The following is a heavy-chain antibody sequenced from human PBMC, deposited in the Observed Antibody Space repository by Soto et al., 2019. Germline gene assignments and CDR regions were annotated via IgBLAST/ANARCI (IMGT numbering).Heavy chain of an antibody. CDR1: GGSISSYY. D-gene: IGHD2-2*01. CDR2: IYYSGST. CDR3: ARVHGYQLIWSAIDY. J-gene: IGHJ4*02. Sequence: SETLSLTCTVSGGSISSYYWSWIRQPPGKGLEWIGYIYYSGSTNYNPSLKSRVTISVDTSKNQFSLKLSSVTAADTAVYYCARVHGYQLIWSAIDYWGQGTLVTVSS. V-gene: IGHV4-59*01.